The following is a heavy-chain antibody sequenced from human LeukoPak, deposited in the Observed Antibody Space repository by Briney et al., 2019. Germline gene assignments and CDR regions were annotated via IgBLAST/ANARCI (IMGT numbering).Heavy chain of an antibody. V-gene: IGHV3-30-3*01. CDR2: ISYDGSNK. Sequence: PGGSLRLSCAASGFTFSSYAMHWVRQAPGKGLEWVAVISYDGSNKYYADSVKGRFTISRDNSKNTLYLQMNSLRAEDTAVYYCAIREYSSGWYWGYGMDVWGQGTTVTVSS. D-gene: IGHD6-19*01. J-gene: IGHJ6*02. CDR1: GFTFSSYA. CDR3: AIREYSSGWYWGYGMDV.